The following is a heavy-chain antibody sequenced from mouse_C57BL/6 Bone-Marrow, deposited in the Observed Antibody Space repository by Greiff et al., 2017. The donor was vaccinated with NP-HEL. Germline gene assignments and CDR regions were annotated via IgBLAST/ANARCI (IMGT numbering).Heavy chain of an antibody. J-gene: IGHJ3*01. CDR2: INPSSGYT. D-gene: IGHD2-4*01. Sequence: VMLVESGAELAKPGASVKLSCKASGYTFTSYWMHWVKQRPGQGLEWIGYINPSSGYTKYNQKFKDKATLTADKSSSTAYMQLSSLTYEDSAVYYCARIYYDYDGVFAYWGQGTLVTVSA. CDR3: ARIYYDYDGVFAY. CDR1: GYTFTSYW. V-gene: IGHV1-7*01.